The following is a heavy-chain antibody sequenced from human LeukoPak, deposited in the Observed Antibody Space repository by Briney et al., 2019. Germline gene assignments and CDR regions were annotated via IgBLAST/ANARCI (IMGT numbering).Heavy chain of an antibody. V-gene: IGHV4-4*07. Sequence: SETLSLTCTVSGGSISSYYWSWIRQPAGKGLEWIGRIYTSGSTNYNPSLKSRVTMSVDTSKNQFSLKLSSVTAADTAVYYCARDQKGQQLAWSNYYGMDVWGQGTTVTVSS. CDR1: GGSISSYY. J-gene: IGHJ6*02. CDR3: ARDQKGQQLAWSNYYGMDV. CDR2: IYTSGST. D-gene: IGHD6-13*01.